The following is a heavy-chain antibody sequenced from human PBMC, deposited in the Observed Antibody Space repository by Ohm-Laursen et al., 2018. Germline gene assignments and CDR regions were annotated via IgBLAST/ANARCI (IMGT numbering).Heavy chain of an antibody. Sequence: SDTLSLTCVVSGYSISSGYYWGWIRQPPGKGLEWIGTIYHSGNTYYSPSLKSRVTISVDTSKNQFSLKLSSVTAADTALYYCARGLWWFDPWGQGTLVTVSS. CDR3: ARGLWWFDP. V-gene: IGHV4-38-2*01. CDR1: GYSISSGYY. CDR2: IYHSGNT. J-gene: IGHJ5*02.